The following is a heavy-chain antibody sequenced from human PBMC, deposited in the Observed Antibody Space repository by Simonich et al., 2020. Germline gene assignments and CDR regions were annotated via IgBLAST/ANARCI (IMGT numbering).Heavy chain of an antibody. Sequence: GAEVKKPGASVKVSCKASGYTFTGYYMHWVRQAPGQGLEWMGRINPNSGGTNYAKKFQGRVTMTRDTSISTAYMALSRLRSDDTAVYYCARVPGIYYYYGMDVWGQGTTVTVSS. CDR2: INPNSGGT. D-gene: IGHD3-10*01. CDR3: ARVPGIYYYYGMDV. CDR1: GYTFTGYY. J-gene: IGHJ6*02. V-gene: IGHV1-2*06.